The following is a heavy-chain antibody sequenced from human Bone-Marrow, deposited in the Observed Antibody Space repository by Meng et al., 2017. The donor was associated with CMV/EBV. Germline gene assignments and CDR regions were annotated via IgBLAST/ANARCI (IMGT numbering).Heavy chain of an antibody. D-gene: IGHD1-26*01. CDR3: ARDGGWELLVFDY. CDR1: GFTFSSYA. Sequence: AASGFTFSSYAMHWVRQAPGKGLEWAAVISYDGSNKYYADSVKGRFTISRDNSKNTLYLQMNSLRAEDTAVYYCARDGGWELLVFDYWGQGTLVTVSS. J-gene: IGHJ4*02. CDR2: ISYDGSNK. V-gene: IGHV3-30-3*01.